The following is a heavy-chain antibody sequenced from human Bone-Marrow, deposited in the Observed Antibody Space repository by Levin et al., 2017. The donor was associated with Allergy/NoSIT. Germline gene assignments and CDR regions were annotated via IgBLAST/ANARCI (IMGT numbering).Heavy chain of an antibody. D-gene: IGHD4-23*01. CDR1: GYSFTSYW. J-gene: IGHJ4*02. V-gene: IGHV5-51*01. CDR2: IFPSDSDT. CDR3: ARRDSDGSNSFDY. Sequence: GESLKISCQASGYSFTSYWFGWVRQRPGKGLEWMGLIFPSDSDTRVSPSFQGQIIMSVDKSTSTAYLQWSSLKAADSAMYYCARRDSDGSNSFDYWGQGTLVTVSS.